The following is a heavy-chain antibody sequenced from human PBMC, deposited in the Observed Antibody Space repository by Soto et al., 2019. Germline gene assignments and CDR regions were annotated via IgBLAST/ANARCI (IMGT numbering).Heavy chain of an antibody. Sequence: SETLSLTCTVSGGSISSSSYYWGWIRQPPGKGLGWIGSIYYSGSTYYNPSLKSRVTISVDTSKNQFSLKLSSVTAADTAVYYCASNRYSSSPYYYYYYMDVWGKGTTVTVSS. CDR2: IYYSGST. D-gene: IGHD6-6*01. J-gene: IGHJ6*03. CDR1: GGSISSSSYY. V-gene: IGHV4-39*01. CDR3: ASNRYSSSPYYYYYYMDV.